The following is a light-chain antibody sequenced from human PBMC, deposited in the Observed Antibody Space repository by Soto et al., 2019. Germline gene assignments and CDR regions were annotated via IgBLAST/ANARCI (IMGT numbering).Light chain of an antibody. CDR2: KAS. Sequence: DIQITHSPSTRSSSVGARVPITCRASQSISTWVAWYQQKPGKAPRLLINKASSLESGVPSRFSGSGSGTEFALTISSLQPDDFATYYCRHLKSYPRTFGQGTKVDIK. CDR1: QSISTW. V-gene: IGKV1-5*03. J-gene: IGKJ1*01. CDR3: RHLKSYPRT.